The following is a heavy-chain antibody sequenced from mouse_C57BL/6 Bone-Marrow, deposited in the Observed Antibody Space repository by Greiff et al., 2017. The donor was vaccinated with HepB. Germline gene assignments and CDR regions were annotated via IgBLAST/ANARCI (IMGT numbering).Heavy chain of an antibody. CDR2: ISSGGSYT. Sequence: DVKLVESGGDLVKPGGSLKLSCAASGFTFSSYGMSWVRQTPDKRLEWVATISSGGSYTYYQDSVKGRFTISRDKAKNTLYRQMSSLKSKDTAMYYCARHEGNYDYWGQGTTLTVSS. CDR1: GFTFSSYG. J-gene: IGHJ2*01. V-gene: IGHV5-6*02. D-gene: IGHD2-1*01. CDR3: ARHEGNYDY.